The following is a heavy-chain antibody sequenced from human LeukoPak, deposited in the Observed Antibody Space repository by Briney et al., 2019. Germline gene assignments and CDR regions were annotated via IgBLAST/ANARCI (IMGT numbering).Heavy chain of an antibody. D-gene: IGHD3-10*01. V-gene: IGHV1-18*01. CDR1: GYTFTSYG. J-gene: IGHJ6*03. Sequence: ASVKVSCKASGYTFTSYGISWVRQAPGQGLEWMGWISPYNGNAKYAQNLQGRVTMTADTSTRTVYMELRSLRSDDTAVYYCPTHPRIVWFGELSPASYSYNYMDVWGKGTTVTVSS. CDR3: PTHPRIVWFGELSPASYSYNYMDV. CDR2: ISPYNGNA.